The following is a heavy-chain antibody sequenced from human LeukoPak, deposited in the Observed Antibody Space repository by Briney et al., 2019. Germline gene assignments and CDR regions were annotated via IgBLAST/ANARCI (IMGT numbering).Heavy chain of an antibody. D-gene: IGHD1-26*01. CDR2: IYDSGST. Sequence: SETLSLTCTVSAVSISSYYWSWIRQPPGKGLEWIGYIYDSGSTNYSPSLKSRVTMSVDTSKNQFSLKLSSVTAADTAVYYCARESGTLYAFDIWGQGTMVTVSS. J-gene: IGHJ3*02. CDR3: ARESGTLYAFDI. CDR1: AVSISSYY. V-gene: IGHV4-59*01.